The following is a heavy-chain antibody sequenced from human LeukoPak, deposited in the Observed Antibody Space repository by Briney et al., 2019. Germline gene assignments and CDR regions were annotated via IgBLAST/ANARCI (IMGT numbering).Heavy chain of an antibody. CDR1: GYTFTGYY. D-gene: IGHD3-10*01. Sequence: ASVKVSCKASGYTFTGYYIHWVRQAPGQGLECVGWINPNSGGTNYAQKFQGRVTMTRDTSISTAYMELSRLRSDDTAVYYCARDGSGSYFSWLDPWGQGTLVTVSS. CDR3: ARDGSGSYFSWLDP. J-gene: IGHJ5*02. CDR2: INPNSGGT. V-gene: IGHV1-2*02.